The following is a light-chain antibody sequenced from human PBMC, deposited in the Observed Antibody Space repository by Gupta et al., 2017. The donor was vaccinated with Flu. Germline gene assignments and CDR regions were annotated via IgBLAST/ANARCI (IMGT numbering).Light chain of an antibody. J-gene: IGKJ2*03. CDR2: KAS. CDR1: QSISSN. CDR3: QKYKCYPYR. Sequence: IQMTQSPSTLPASVGDRVTITCRASQSISSNLAWYQQKPGKAPKLLIYKASSLESGVPSRCSGRRSGTEVTLTISRQQHDDVANYYGQKYKCYPYRFGQGTTVEIK. V-gene: IGKV1-5*03.